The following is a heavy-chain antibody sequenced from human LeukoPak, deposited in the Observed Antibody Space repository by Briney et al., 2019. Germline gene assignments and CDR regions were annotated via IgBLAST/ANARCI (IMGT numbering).Heavy chain of an antibody. CDR2: IYYSGST. Sequence: PSETLSLTCTVSGGSISSSSYYWGWIRQPPGKGLEWIGSIYYSGSTYYNPSLKSRVTISVDTSKNQFSLKLSSVTAADTAVYYCASRPIPVDIFDSWGQGTLVTVSS. J-gene: IGHJ4*02. CDR3: ASRPIPVDIFDS. V-gene: IGHV4-39*01. D-gene: IGHD6-19*01. CDR1: GGSISSSSYY.